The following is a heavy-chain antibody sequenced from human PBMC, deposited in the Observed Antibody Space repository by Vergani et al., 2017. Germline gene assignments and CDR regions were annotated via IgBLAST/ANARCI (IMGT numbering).Heavy chain of an antibody. CDR1: GYTFTSYD. J-gene: IGHJ4*02. D-gene: IGHD2-2*01. CDR2: MNPNSGNT. Sequence: QVQLVQSGAEVKKPGASVKVSCTASGYTFTSYDINWVRQATGQGLEWMGWMNPNSGNTGYAQKFQGRVTMTRNTSISTAYMELSSLRSEDTAVYYCAKGYCSSTSCFLFDYWGQGTLVTVSS. CDR3: AKGYCSSTSCFLFDY. V-gene: IGHV1-8*01.